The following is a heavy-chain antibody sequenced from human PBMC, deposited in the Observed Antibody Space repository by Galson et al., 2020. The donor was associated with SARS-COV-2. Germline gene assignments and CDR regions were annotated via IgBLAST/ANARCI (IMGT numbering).Heavy chain of an antibody. V-gene: IGHV1-24*01. J-gene: IGHJ1*01. CDR2: FDPADGET. CDR1: GSTLTELS. D-gene: IGHD2-15*01. Sequence: ASVKVSCKVSGSTLTELSMHWVRQAPGKGLEWMGGFDPADGETIHAQTFQGRVTMTEDTSTDTAYMGLSSLRSEDTAVYYCATVTAWSVVALNAEYFQHWGQGTLVTVSS. CDR3: ATVTAWSVVALNAEYFQH.